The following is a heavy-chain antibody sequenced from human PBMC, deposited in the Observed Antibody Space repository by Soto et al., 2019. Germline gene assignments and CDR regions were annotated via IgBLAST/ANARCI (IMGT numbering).Heavy chain of an antibody. D-gene: IGHD4-17*01. CDR2: ISGSGGST. J-gene: IGHJ4*02. CDR3: AKEIYGDYGGSFDY. CDR1: GFTFSNYA. V-gene: IGHV3-23*01. Sequence: EVQLLESGGGLVQAGGSLRLSCTASGFTFSNYAMSWVRQAPGKGLEWVSVISGSGGSTYYAVSVKGRFTISSDNSKNTLYLQMSSLRAEDTAVYYCAKEIYGDYGGSFDYWGRGTLVTVSS.